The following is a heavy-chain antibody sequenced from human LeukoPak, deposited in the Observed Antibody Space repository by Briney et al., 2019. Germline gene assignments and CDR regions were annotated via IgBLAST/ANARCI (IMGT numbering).Heavy chain of an antibody. Sequence: SETLSLTCTVSGGSISSSSYYWGWIRQPPGKGLEWIGSIYYSGSTYYNPSLKSRVTISVDTSKNQFSLKLSSVTAADTAVYYCAKTTIFGVVITGGFDPWGQGTLVTVSS. J-gene: IGHJ5*02. CDR2: IYYSGST. D-gene: IGHD3-3*01. CDR1: GGSISSSSYY. V-gene: IGHV4-39*07. CDR3: AKTTIFGVVITGGFDP.